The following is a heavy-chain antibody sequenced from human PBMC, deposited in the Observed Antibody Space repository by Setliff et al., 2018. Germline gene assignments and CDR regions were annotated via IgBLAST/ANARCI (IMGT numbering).Heavy chain of an antibody. D-gene: IGHD3-10*01. V-gene: IGHV4-39*07. CDR1: GGSISSSSYY. Sequence: SETLSLTCTVSGGSISSSSYYWVWIRQPPGKGLEWLGSVYFSGYTYYNPSLSGRVTISIDTSKNQFSLRLTSVTAADTAVYYCARVDFTMLQGVLGQWGQGTLVTVSS. CDR3: ARVDFTMLQGVLGQ. CDR2: VYFSGYT. J-gene: IGHJ1*01.